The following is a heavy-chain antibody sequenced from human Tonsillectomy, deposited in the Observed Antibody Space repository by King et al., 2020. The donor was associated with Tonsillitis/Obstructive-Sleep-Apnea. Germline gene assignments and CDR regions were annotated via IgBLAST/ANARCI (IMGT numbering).Heavy chain of an antibody. Sequence: VQLVESGGGLVQPGGSLRLSCAASGFTFSGYWMSWVRQAPGKGLEWGANIKQDGSEKYYVDSVKGRFTISRDNAKNSLYLQMNSLRAEDTAVYYCARGLLGGYSSDYYYMDVWGKGTTVTVSS. CDR2: IKQDGSEK. J-gene: IGHJ6*03. CDR1: GFTFSGYW. V-gene: IGHV3-7*04. CDR3: ARGLLGGYSSDYYYMDV. D-gene: IGHD3-10*01.